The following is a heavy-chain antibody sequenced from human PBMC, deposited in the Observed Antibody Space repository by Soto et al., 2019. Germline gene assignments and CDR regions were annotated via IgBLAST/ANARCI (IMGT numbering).Heavy chain of an antibody. J-gene: IGHJ4*02. CDR3: ARDKKWAFDY. Sequence: PGGSLRLSCVASGFTFSGDIMNWVRQAPGKGLEWVSYISGSSKTIYYADSVKGRFTISRDNAKNSLYLQMNSLRDEDTAVYYCARDKKWAFDYWGQGALVTVSS. D-gene: IGHD1-26*01. CDR2: ISGSSKTI. CDR1: GFTFSGDI. V-gene: IGHV3-48*02.